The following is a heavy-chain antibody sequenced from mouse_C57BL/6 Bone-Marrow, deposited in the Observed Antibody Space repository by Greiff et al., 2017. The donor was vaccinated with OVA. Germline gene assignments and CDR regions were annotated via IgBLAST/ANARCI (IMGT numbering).Heavy chain of an antibody. CDR1: GYAFSSSW. V-gene: IGHV1-82*01. Sequence: VKLMESGPELVKPGASVKISCKASGYAFSSSWMNWVKQRPGKGLEWIGRIYPGDGDTNYNGKFKGKATLTADKSSSTAYMQLSSLTSEDSAVYFCAREGSFDYWGQGTTLTVSS. CDR2: IYPGDGDT. J-gene: IGHJ2*01. CDR3: AREGSFDY.